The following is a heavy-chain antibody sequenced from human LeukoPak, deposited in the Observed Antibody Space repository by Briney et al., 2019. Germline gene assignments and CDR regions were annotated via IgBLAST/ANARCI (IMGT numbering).Heavy chain of an antibody. CDR3: AREGVAVADPNWFDP. V-gene: IGHV4-59*01. Sequence: SETLSLTCTVSGGSISSYYWSWIRQPPGKGLEWIGYIYYSGSTNYKPSLKSRVTISVDTSKNQFSLKLRSVTAADTAVYCCAREGVAVADPNWFDPWGQGTLVTVSS. D-gene: IGHD6-19*01. CDR1: GGSISSYY. J-gene: IGHJ5*02. CDR2: IYYSGST.